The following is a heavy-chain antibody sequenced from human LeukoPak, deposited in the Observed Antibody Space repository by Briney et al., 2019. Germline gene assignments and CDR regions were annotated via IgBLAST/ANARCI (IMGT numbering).Heavy chain of an antibody. V-gene: IGHV4-4*07. CDR1: GGSISSYY. Sequence: SESLSLTCTVSGGSISSYYWSWIRQPAGRGLEWIGRIHNSGSTSYNLSLKSRITMSIDTSMNQFSLKVTSVTAADTAVYYCAREVGGPLGWFDPWGQGTLVTVSS. D-gene: IGHD4-23*01. J-gene: IGHJ5*02. CDR2: IHNSGST. CDR3: AREVGGPLGWFDP.